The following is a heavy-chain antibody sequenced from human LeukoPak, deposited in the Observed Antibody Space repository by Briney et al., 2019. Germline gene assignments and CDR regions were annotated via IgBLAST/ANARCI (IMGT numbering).Heavy chain of an antibody. Sequence: SQTLSLTCAISGDSVSSNSAAWNWIRQSPSRGLEWLGRTYYRSRWYNDYAVSVKSRIIINPDTSKNQFSLQLNSVTPEDTAVYNCARRYYDSRGYYYPFDYWGQGTLVTVSS. J-gene: IGHJ4*02. D-gene: IGHD3-22*01. CDR3: ARRYYDSRGYYYPFDY. V-gene: IGHV6-1*01. CDR1: GDSVSSNSAA. CDR2: TYYRSRWYN.